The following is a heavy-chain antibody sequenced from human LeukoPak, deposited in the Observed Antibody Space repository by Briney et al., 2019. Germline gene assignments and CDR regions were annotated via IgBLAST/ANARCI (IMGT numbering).Heavy chain of an antibody. V-gene: IGHV4-34*01. D-gene: IGHD3-3*01. Sequence: SETLSLTCAVYGGSFSGYYWSWIRQPPGKGLEWIGGINHSGSTNYNPSLKSRVTISVDTSKNQFSLKLSSVTAADTAVYYCARVPAPTIFGVVINWYFVLWGRGTLVTVSS. CDR3: ARVPAPTIFGVVINWYFVL. J-gene: IGHJ2*01. CDR1: GGSFSGYY. CDR2: INHSGST.